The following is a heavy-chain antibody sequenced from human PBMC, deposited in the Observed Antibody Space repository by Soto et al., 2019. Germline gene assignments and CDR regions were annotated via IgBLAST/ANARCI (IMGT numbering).Heavy chain of an antibody. J-gene: IGHJ4*02. CDR1: GGTFRSYA. CDR3: ARDYPPGYGGNLGDY. V-gene: IGHV1-69*06. Sequence: QVQLVQSGAEVKKPGSSVKVSCKASGGTFRSYAISWVRQAPGQGLEWMGGIIPIFGTANYAQKFQGRVTITAYKSTSTAYMELSSLRSEYTAVYYCARDYPPGYGGNLGDYWGQGTLVTVSS. CDR2: IIPIFGTA. D-gene: IGHD4-17*01.